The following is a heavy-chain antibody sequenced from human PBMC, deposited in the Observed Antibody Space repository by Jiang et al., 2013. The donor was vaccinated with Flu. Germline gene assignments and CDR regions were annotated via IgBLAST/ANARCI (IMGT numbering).Heavy chain of an antibody. CDR1: GYTFTSYY. D-gene: IGHD3-10*01. V-gene: IGHV1-46*01. CDR3: ARDPLRKAGFGELLYTNFDY. Sequence: KKPGASVKVSCKASGYTFTSYYMHWVRQAPGQGLEWMGIINPSGGSTNYAQKFQGRVTITADKSTSTAYMELSSLRSEDTAVYYCARDPLRKAGFGELLYTNFDYWGQGTLVTVSS. CDR2: INPSGGST. J-gene: IGHJ4*02.